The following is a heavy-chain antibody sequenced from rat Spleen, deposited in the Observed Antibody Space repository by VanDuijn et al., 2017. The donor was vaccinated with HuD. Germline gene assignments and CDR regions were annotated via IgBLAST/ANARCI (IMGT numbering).Heavy chain of an antibody. CDR2: ISSGGST. CDR1: GFSLTSNG. Sequence: QVQLKESGPGLVQPSQTLSLTCTVSGFSLTSNGVSWVRQPPGKGLEWIAAISSGGSTYYNSALKSRLSISRDTSKSQVFLKINSLQTEDTAIYYCTRDLAAGYYYFDYWGQGVMVTVSS. J-gene: IGHJ2*01. CDR3: TRDLAAGYYYFDY. D-gene: IGHD1-2*01. V-gene: IGHV2S12*01.